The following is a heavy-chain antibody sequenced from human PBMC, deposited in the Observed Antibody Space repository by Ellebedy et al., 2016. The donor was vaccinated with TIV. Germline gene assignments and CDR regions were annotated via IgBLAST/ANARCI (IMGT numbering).Heavy chain of an antibody. CDR3: ARDNYNCSSTSCYTYYYYYMDV. Sequence: GGSLRLXXAASGFTFSSYGMHWVRQAPGKGLEWVAVIWYDGSNKYYADSVKGRFTISRDNSKNTLYLQMNSLRAEDTAVYYCARDNYNCSSTSCYTYYYYYMDVWGKGTTVTVSS. CDR2: IWYDGSNK. J-gene: IGHJ6*03. V-gene: IGHV3-33*01. D-gene: IGHD2-2*02. CDR1: GFTFSSYG.